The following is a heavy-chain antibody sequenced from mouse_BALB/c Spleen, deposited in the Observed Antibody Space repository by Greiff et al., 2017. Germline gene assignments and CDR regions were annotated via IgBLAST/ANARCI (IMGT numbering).Heavy chain of an antibody. V-gene: IGHV14-3*02. J-gene: IGHJ2*01. CDR2: IDPANGNT. D-gene: IGHD1-1*01. CDR3: ARYYGSSCFDY. CDR1: GFNIKDTY. Sequence: EVKLQQSGAELVKPGASVKLSCTASGFNIKDTYMHWVKQRPEQGLEWIGRIDPANGNTKYDPKFQGKATITADTSSNTAYLQLSSLTSEDTAVYYCARYYGSSCFDYWGQGTTLTVSS.